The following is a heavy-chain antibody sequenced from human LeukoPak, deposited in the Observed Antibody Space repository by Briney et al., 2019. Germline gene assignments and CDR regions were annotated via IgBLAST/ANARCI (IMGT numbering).Heavy chain of an antibody. CDR1: GFTFSSYW. D-gene: IGHD2-21*02. Sequence: GGSLRLSCAASGFTFSSYWMSWVRQAPGKGLEWVANIKQDGSEKYYVDSVKGRFTISRDNAKNSLYLQMNSLRAEDTAVYYCAKGGPTAYCGGDCYPAFDYWGQGTLVTVSS. CDR3: AKGGPTAYCGGDCYPAFDY. J-gene: IGHJ4*02. CDR2: IKQDGSEK. V-gene: IGHV3-7*01.